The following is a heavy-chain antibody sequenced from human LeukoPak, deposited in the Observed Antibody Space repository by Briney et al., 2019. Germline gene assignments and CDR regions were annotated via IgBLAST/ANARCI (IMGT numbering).Heavy chain of an antibody. V-gene: IGHV3-7*04. CDR3: ARENFQY. CDR2: IKPDGSDQ. J-gene: IGHJ4*02. CDR1: EFTFSRYW. Sequence: PGGSLRLSCAVSEFTFSRYWMSWVRQAPGKGLEWVANIKPDGSDQYYVDSVKGRFTISRDNAKNSLYLQMNSLRAEDTAVYYCARENFQYWAQGTLVTVSS.